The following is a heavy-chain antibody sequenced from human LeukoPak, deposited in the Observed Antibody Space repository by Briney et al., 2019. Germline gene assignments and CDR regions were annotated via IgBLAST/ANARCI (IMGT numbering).Heavy chain of an antibody. Sequence: PSETLSLTCAVHGRSFSCDCCSSIRQTPGKGLELIGEINHSGSTNYTPSLKTRVTISVDTSKNQFSLKLSSVTAADTAVYYCAINSHYGDYTFDYWGQRTLVTVSS. CDR2: INHSGST. CDR3: AINSHYGDYTFDY. D-gene: IGHD4-17*01. J-gene: IGHJ4*02. V-gene: IGHV4-34*01. CDR1: GRSFSCDC.